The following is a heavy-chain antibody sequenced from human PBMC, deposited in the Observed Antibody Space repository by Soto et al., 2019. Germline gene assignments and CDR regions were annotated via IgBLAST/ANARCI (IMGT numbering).Heavy chain of an antibody. J-gene: IGHJ6*02. CDR3: ARGNVGYGMDV. Sequence: SETLSLTCAVYGGSFSGYYWSWIRQPPGKGLEWIGEINHSGSTNYNPSLKSRVTISVDTSKDQFSLKLSSVTAADTAVYYCARGNVGYGMDVWGQGTTVTVS. V-gene: IGHV4-34*01. CDR1: GGSFSGYY. CDR2: INHSGST.